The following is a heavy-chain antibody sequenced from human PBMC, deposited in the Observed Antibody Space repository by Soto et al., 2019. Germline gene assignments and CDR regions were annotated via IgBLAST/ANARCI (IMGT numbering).Heavy chain of an antibody. CDR2: ISYDGSNK. V-gene: IGHV3-30-3*01. CDR3: ARDGGEAAAGPKWTEYYFDY. Sequence: PGESLKISCAASGFTFSSYAMHWVRQAPGKGLEWVAVISYDGSNKYYADSVKGRFTISRDNSKNTLYLQMNSLRAGDTAVYYCARDGGEAAAGPKWTEYYFDYWGQGTLVTVSS. J-gene: IGHJ4*02. D-gene: IGHD6-13*01. CDR1: GFTFSSYA.